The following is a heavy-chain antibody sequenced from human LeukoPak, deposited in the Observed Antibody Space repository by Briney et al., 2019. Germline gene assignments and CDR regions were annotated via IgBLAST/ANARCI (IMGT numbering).Heavy chain of an antibody. CDR2: ISGSGGST. Sequence: GGSLRLSCAASGFTFSSYAMSWVRRARGKGGEGVSSISGSGGSTYYADSVKRRFTISRDNSKNTLYLQMNSLRAEDTAVYYCAKDSGSYYYFDYWGQGTLVTVSS. V-gene: IGHV3-23*01. CDR1: GFTFSSYA. D-gene: IGHD1-26*01. CDR3: AKDSGSYYYFDY. J-gene: IGHJ4*02.